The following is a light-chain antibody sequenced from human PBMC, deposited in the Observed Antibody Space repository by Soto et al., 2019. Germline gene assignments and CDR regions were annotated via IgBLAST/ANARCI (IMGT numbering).Light chain of an antibody. V-gene: IGKV1-5*01. CDR2: IAS. CDR1: QTISSW. CDR3: QQLDSMPIT. Sequence: DIQMTQSPSTLSGSVGDRVTITCRASQTISSWLAWYQQKPGKAPKLLISIASILQSGVPSRFSGSGSGTDFVLTISSLQPEDSATYYCQQLDSMPITFGQGTRLEIK. J-gene: IGKJ5*01.